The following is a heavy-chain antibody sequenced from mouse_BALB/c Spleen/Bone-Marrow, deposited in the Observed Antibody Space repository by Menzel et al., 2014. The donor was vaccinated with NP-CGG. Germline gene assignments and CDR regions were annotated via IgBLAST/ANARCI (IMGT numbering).Heavy chain of an antibody. V-gene: IGHV1-69*02. J-gene: IGHJ4*01. CDR1: GYTFTSYW. Sequence: VQLQQSGAELVRPGASVKVSCKASGYTFTSYWINWVKQRPGRGLEWIGNIYPSDSYTNYNQNFKDKATLTVDKSSSTAYMQLSSPTSEDSAVYYCTRQCGNYYAMDYWGQGTSVTVSS. CDR2: IYPSDSYT. CDR3: TRQCGNYYAMDY. D-gene: IGHD2-10*02.